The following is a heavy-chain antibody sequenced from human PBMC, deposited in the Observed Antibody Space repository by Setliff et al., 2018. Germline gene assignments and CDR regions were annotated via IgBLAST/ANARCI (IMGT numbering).Heavy chain of an antibody. V-gene: IGHV1-8*02. D-gene: IGHD6-13*01. J-gene: IGHJ4*02. CDR3: ARNMGMGQRDYFDS. CDR1: GYTLTSYD. Sequence: GASVKVSCKASGYTLTSYDINWVRQATGQGLEWMGWMNPNSGNTGYAQKFQGRVTMTRNTSITTAYMELSSLRSEDTAVYYCARNMGMGQRDYFDSWGPGALVTVSS. CDR2: MNPNSGNT.